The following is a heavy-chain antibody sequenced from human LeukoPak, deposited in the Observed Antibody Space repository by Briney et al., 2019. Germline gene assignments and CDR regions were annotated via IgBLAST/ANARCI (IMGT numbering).Heavy chain of an antibody. CDR3: AKAAVAAYFYYYGMDV. CDR2: IGGSGDIT. CDR1: GFTFSSYA. Sequence: AGGSLRLSCAASGFTFSSYAMSWVRQAPGKGLEWVSGIGGSGDITYYADSVKGQFTISRDNSKNTLYLQMNSLRAEDTAVYYCAKAAVAAYFYYYGMDVWGQGTTVTVSS. D-gene: IGHD6-19*01. J-gene: IGHJ6*02. V-gene: IGHV3-23*01.